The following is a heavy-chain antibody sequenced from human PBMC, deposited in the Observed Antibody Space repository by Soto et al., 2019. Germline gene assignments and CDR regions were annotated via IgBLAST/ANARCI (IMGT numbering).Heavy chain of an antibody. V-gene: IGHV4-34*01. CDR1: GGSFSGYY. J-gene: IGHJ4*02. CDR2: INHSGST. D-gene: IGHD3-10*01. Sequence: PSETLSLTCAVYGGSFSGYYWSWIRQPPGKGLEWIGEINHSGSTNYNPSLKSRVTISVDTSKNQFSLKLSSVTAADTAVYYCARGKRYYYGSGSYYNRHYFDYWGQGTLVTVS. CDR3: ARGKRYYYGSGSYYNRHYFDY.